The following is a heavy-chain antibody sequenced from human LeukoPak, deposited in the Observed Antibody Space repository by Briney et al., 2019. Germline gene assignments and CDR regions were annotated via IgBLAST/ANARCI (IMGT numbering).Heavy chain of an antibody. CDR3: AKGRRGSYSASDS. CDR1: GFTFSSYA. J-gene: IGHJ4*02. D-gene: IGHD1-26*01. V-gene: IGHV3-23*01. Sequence: GGSLRLSCAASGFTFSSYAMSWVRQAPGKGLEWVSAISGSGGSTYYADSVKGRFTISRDTSRTTLYLQMNSLRAEDTAVYYCAKGRRGSYSASDSWGQGTLVTVSS. CDR2: ISGSGGST.